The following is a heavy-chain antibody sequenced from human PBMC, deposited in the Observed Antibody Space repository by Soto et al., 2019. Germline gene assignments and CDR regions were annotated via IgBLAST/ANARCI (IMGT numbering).Heavy chain of an antibody. V-gene: IGHV5-10-1*01. D-gene: IGHD5-18*01. CDR1: GYSFTSYW. CDR3: ARRRLLVDTPYGMDV. J-gene: IGHJ6*02. CDR2: IDPSDSYT. Sequence: PGESLKISCKGSGYSFTSYWISWVRQMPGKGLEWMGRIDPSDSYTNYSPSFQGHVTISADKSISTAYLQWSSLKASDTAMYYCARRRLLVDTPYGMDVWGQGTTVTVSS.